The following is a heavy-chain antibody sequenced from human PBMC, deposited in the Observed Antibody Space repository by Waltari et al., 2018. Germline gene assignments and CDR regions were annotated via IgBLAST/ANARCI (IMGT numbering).Heavy chain of an antibody. V-gene: IGHV1-18*01. CDR3: VKDLNIVTEYWKMPFDS. J-gene: IGHJ5*01. Sequence: VQLEQSGAEVKRPGAAVKISCKTSGYNFGSHGISWLRQAPGQGPEWMGWVSCYNSDTIYSQNFQGILALSKDASTKTAYMNLWSLRSDDTAIYYCVKDLNIVTEYWKMPFDSWGQGTQVTVSS. D-gene: IGHD3-9*01. CDR1: GYNFGSHG. CDR2: VSCYNSDT.